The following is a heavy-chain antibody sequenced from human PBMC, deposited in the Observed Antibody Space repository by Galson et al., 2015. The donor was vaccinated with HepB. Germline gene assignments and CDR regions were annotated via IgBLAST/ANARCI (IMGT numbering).Heavy chain of an antibody. V-gene: IGHV1-18*01. D-gene: IGHD6-6*01. J-gene: IGHJ4*02. CDR1: GYTFMQHG. CDR2: ISAYNDNT. Sequence: SVKVSCKASGYTFMQHGISWVRLAPGQGLEWVGWISAYNDNTNYAQKLQGRVTMTTDTSTSTAYMELRSLRSDDTAVYYCARARYSSSPPDFWGQGTLVTVSS. CDR3: ARARYSSSPPDF.